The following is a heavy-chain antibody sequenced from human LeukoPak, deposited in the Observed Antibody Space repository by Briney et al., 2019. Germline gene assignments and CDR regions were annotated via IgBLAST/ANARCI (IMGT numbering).Heavy chain of an antibody. CDR3: ARGSTSYDLWSGYYRRIFDY. CDR1: GGSFSGYY. J-gene: IGHJ4*02. CDR2: INHSGST. Sequence: SETLSLTCAVYGGSFSGYYWSWIRRPPGKGLEWIGEINHSGSTNYNPSLKSRVTISVDTSKNQFSLKLSSVTAADTAVYYCARGSTSYDLWSGYYRRIFDYWGQGTLVTVSS. V-gene: IGHV4-34*01. D-gene: IGHD3-3*01.